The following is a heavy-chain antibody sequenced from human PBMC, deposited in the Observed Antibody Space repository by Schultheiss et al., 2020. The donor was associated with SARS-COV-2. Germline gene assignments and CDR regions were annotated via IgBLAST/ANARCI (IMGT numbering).Heavy chain of an antibody. CDR3: ARERVATTNDAFDI. CDR1: GVSISGNYY. Sequence: SETLSLTCTVSGVSISGNYYWTWIRQPAGKGLEWIGRIYTSGSTNYNPSLKSRVTMSVDTSKNQFSLNLSSVTAADTAVYYCARERVATTNDAFDIWGQGTMVTVSS. D-gene: IGHD5-24*01. J-gene: IGHJ3*02. V-gene: IGHV4-4*07. CDR2: IYTSGST.